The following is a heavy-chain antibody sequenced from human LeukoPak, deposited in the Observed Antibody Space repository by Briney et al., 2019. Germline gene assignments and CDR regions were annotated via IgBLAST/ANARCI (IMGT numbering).Heavy chain of an antibody. J-gene: IGHJ4*02. Sequence: GGSLRLSCAASGFTFSSYAMSWVRQAPGKGLEWVSAISGSGSSTYYADSVKGRFTISRDNSMTTLYVQMNSLRIEDTVVYYCAREGTTGSYADYWGQGTLVAVSS. CDR3: AREGTTGSYADY. V-gene: IGHV3-23*01. CDR2: ISGSGSST. D-gene: IGHD1-26*01. CDR1: GFTFSSYA.